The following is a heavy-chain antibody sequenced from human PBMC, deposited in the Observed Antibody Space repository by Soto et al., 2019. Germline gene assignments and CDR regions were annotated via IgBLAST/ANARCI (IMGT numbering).Heavy chain of an antibody. CDR2: IYYSGST. V-gene: IGHV4-59*01. J-gene: IGHJ6*03. CDR3: ASEPRRRDYYYYYMDV. D-gene: IGHD6-25*01. Sequence: PSETLSLTCTVSGGSISSYYWSWIRQPPGKGLEWIGYIYYSGSTNYNPSLKSRVTISVDTSKNQFSLKLSSVTAADTAVYYCASEPRRRDYYYYYMDVWGKGTTVTVSS. CDR1: GGSISSYY.